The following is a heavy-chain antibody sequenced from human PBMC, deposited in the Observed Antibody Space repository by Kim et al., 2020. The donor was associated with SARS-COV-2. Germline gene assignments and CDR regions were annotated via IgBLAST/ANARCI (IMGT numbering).Heavy chain of an antibody. CDR1: GYTFTSYY. V-gene: IGHV1-46*01. CDR3: ARDLSRFGDVLVYYYYGMDV. J-gene: IGHJ6*02. D-gene: IGHD3-10*01. CDR2: INPSGGST. Sequence: ASVKVSCKASGYTFTSYYMHWVRQAPGQGLEWMGIINPSGGSTSYAQKFQGRVTMTRDTSTSTVYMELSSLRSEDTAVYYCARDLSRFGDVLVYYYYGMDVWGQGTTVTVSS.